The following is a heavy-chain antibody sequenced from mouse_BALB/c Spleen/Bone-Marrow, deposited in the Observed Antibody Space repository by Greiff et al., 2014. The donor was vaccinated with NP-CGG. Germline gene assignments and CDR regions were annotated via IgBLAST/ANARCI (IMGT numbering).Heavy chain of an antibody. J-gene: IGHJ3*01. D-gene: IGHD2-14*01. CDR1: GYTFTSYW. V-gene: IGHV1-87*01. CDR2: IYPGDGDT. Sequence: VKLMESGAELARPGASVKLSCKASGYTFTSYWMQWVKQRPGQGLEWIGAIYPGDGDTRYTQKFKGKATLTADKSSSTAYMQLSSLASEGSAVYYCARGDRYAWFAYWGQGTLVTVSA. CDR3: ARGDRYAWFAY.